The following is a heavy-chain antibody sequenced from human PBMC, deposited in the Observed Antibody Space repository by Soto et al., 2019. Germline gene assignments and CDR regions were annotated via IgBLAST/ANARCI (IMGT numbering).Heavy chain of an antibody. Sequence: EVQLLESGGGLVQPGGSLRLSCAASGFTFGSYAMTWVRQAPGKGLEWVSTMSGSGGSIYYADSVQGRFTISRDNSKNTLYLQMNSLRGEDTAVYFCARHPTVSAFYYYGMDVWGQGTTVTVSS. CDR2: MSGSGGSI. CDR1: GFTFGSYA. J-gene: IGHJ6*02. D-gene: IGHD4-4*01. CDR3: ARHPTVSAFYYYGMDV. V-gene: IGHV3-23*01.